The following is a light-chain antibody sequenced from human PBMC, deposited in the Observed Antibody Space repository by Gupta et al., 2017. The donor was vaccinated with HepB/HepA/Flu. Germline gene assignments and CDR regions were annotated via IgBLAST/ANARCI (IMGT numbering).Light chain of an antibody. CDR1: SSDVAGYNY. Sequence: SPLPQPAPECGAQGQSITIACRGTSSDVAGYNYVSWYQQHPGSAPKLMIYDVSNRPSGISYRFSGSKSGNTASLTISGLQAEDEADYYCSSYASSTTYVFGTGTKVTVL. CDR3: SSYASSTTYV. V-gene: IGLV2-14*03. J-gene: IGLJ1*01. CDR2: DVS.